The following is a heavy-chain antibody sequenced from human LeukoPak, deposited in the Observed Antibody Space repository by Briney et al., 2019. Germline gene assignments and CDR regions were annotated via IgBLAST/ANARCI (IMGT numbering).Heavy chain of an antibody. CDR3: ARVSDYYYGMDV. CDR2: IYYSGST. CDR1: GGSISSYY. J-gene: IGHJ6*02. Sequence: SETLSLTCTVSGGSISSYYWSWIRQPPGKGLEWIGYIYYSGSTNYNPTLKSRVTISVDTSKNQFSLKLSSVTAADTAVYYCARVSDYYYGMDVWGQGTTVTVSS. V-gene: IGHV4-59*01.